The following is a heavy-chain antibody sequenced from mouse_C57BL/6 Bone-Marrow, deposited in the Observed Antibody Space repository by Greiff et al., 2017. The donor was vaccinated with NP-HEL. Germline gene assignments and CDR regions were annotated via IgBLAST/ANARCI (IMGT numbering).Heavy chain of an antibody. CDR3: TKSTLDY. D-gene: IGHD2-1*01. CDR1: GFNIKDDY. J-gene: IGHJ2*01. V-gene: IGHV14-4*01. Sequence: EVQRVESGAELVRPGASVKLSCTASGFNIKDDYMHWVKQRPEQGLEWIGWIDPENGDTEYASKFQGKATITADTSSNTAYLQLSSLTSEDTAVYYCTKSTLDYWGQGTTLTVSS. CDR2: IDPENGDT.